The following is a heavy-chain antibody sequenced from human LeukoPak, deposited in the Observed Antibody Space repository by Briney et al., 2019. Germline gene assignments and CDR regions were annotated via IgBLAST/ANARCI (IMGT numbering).Heavy chain of an antibody. Sequence: GGSLRLSCAASGFIFSTYWMAWVRPPPGRGLEWVATIKEDRSDKYHVDSVKGRFTISRDNAKNSLFLQMNSLRAEDTAVYYCAKSPFKTTGFWGQGTLVTVSS. V-gene: IGHV3-7*02. J-gene: IGHJ4*02. CDR3: AKSPFKTTGF. CDR1: GFIFSTYW. D-gene: IGHD2-8*02. CDR2: IKEDRSDK.